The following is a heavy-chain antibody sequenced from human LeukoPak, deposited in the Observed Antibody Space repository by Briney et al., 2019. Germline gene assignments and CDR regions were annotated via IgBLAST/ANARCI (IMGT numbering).Heavy chain of an antibody. Sequence: ASVKLSCKASGYTFTGYYMHWVRQAPGQGQEWMGGINPNSGGANYAQKFQGRVTMTRDTSISTAYMELSRLRSDDTAVYYCARDLYVQTYYYYYMDVWGKGTTVTVSS. CDR1: GYTFTGYY. J-gene: IGHJ6*03. V-gene: IGHV1-2*02. CDR3: ARDLYVQTYYYYYMDV. CDR2: INPNSGGA. D-gene: IGHD3-16*01.